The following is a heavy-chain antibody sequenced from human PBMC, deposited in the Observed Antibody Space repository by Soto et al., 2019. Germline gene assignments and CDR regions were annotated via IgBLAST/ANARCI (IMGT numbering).Heavy chain of an antibody. V-gene: IGHV3-74*01. J-gene: IGHJ4*02. CDR2: IKGDGIST. D-gene: IGHD3-10*01. CDR3: ARGAMGNYYNDY. Sequence: EVQLVESGGGLVQSGGSLRQSCAASGFTFSSYWMHWVRQAPGKGLVWVSRIKGDGISTNYADSVKGRFTISRDNAKDTVFLQMNGLSADETAVYYCARGAMGNYYNDYWGQGTLVTVSS. CDR1: GFTFSSYW.